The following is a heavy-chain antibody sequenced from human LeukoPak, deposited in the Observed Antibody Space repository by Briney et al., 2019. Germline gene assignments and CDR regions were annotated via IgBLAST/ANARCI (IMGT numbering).Heavy chain of an antibody. J-gene: IGHJ4*02. Sequence: SETLSLTCTVSGGSISSYYWSWIRQPAGKGLEWIGRIYTSGSTNYNPSLKSRVTISVDTSKNQFSLKLSSVTAADTAVYYCARDSVRYYYDSSGNFDYWGQGTLVTVSS. CDR1: GGSISSYY. CDR3: ARDSVRYYYDSSGNFDY. D-gene: IGHD3-22*01. V-gene: IGHV4-4*07. CDR2: IYTSGST.